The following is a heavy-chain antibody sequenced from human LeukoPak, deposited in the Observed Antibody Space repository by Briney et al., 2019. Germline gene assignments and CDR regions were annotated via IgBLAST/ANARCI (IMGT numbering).Heavy chain of an antibody. J-gene: IGHJ4*02. CDR1: GFTFSNAW. V-gene: IGHV3-15*01. Sequence: GGSLRLSCAASGFTFSNAWMSWVRQAPGKGLEWVGRIKSKTDGGTTDYAAPVKGRFTISRDDSKNTLYLQMNSLKTEDTAVYYCTTEVWMEWFLSMDYWGQGTLVTVSS. D-gene: IGHD3-3*01. CDR2: IKSKTDGGTT. CDR3: TTEVWMEWFLSMDY.